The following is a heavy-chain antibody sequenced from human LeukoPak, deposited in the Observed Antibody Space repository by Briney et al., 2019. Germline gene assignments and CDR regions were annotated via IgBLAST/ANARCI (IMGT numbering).Heavy chain of an antibody. V-gene: IGHV3-74*01. CDR1: GFTFSGSA. Sequence: GGSLRLSCAASGFTFSGSAMHWVRQAPGKGLVWVSRINSDGSSTSYADSVKGRFTISRYNAKNTLYLQMNSLRAEDTAVYYCAQLEWSNDAFDIWGQGTMVTVSS. J-gene: IGHJ3*02. CDR2: INSDGSST. CDR3: AQLEWSNDAFDI. D-gene: IGHD3-3*01.